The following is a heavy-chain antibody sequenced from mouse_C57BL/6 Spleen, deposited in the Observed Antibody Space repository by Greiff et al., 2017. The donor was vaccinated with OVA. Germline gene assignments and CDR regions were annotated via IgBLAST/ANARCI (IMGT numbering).Heavy chain of an antibody. J-gene: IGHJ4*01. CDR2: IYPGDGDT. Sequence: VQLVESGPELVKPGASVKISCKASGYAFSSSWMNWVKQRPGKGLEWIGRIYPGDGDTNYNGKFKGKATLTADKSSSTAYMQLSSLTSEDSAVYFCARSEITTRMDYWGQGTSVTVSS. CDR3: ARSEITTRMDY. D-gene: IGHD2-4*01. V-gene: IGHV1-82*01. CDR1: GYAFSSSW.